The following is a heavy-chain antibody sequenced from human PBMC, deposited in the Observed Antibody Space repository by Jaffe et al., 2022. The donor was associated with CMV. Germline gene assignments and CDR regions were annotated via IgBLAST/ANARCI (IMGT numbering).Heavy chain of an antibody. CDR1: GGTFSSYA. V-gene: IGHV1-69*01. Sequence: QVQLVQSGAEVKKPGSSVKVSCKASGGTFSSYAISWVRQAPGQGLEWMGGIIPIFGTANYAQKFQGRVTITADESTSTAYMELSSLRSEDTAVYYCARGAVVTAQHPGYYGMDVWGQGTTVTVSS. CDR2: IIPIFGTA. CDR3: ARGAVVTAQHPGYYGMDV. D-gene: IGHD2-21*02. J-gene: IGHJ6*02.